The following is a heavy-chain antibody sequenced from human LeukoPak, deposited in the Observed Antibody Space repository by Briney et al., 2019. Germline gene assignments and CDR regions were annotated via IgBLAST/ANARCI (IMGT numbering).Heavy chain of an antibody. CDR3: ATLAYKDGRVNWFDP. V-gene: IGHV4-34*01. D-gene: IGHD1-1*01. J-gene: IGHJ5*02. Sequence: SETLSLTCAVYGGSFSGYYWSWIRQPPGKGLEWIGEINHSGSTNYNPSLRSRVTISVDTSENQFSLQLTSVTAADTAVYYCATLAYKDGRVNWFDPWGQGTLVTVSS. CDR1: GGSFSGYY. CDR2: INHSGST.